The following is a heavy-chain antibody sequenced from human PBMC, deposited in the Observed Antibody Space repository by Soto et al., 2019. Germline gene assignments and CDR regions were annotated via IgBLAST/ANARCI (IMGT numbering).Heavy chain of an antibody. CDR3: ARVLVRSSWSKLYYFDY. V-gene: IGHV4-30-4*01. Sequence: PSETLSLTCTVSGGSISSGDYYWSWIRQPPGKGLEWIGYIYYSGSTYYNPSLKSRVTISVDTSKNQFSLKLSSVTAADTAVYYCARVLVRSSWSKLYYFDYWGQGTLVTVSS. D-gene: IGHD6-13*01. CDR1: GGSISSGDYY. J-gene: IGHJ4*02. CDR2: IYYSGST.